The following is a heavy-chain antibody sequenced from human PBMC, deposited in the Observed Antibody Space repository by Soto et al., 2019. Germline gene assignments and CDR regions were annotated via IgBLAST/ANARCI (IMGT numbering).Heavy chain of an antibody. CDR2: ISAYNGNT. Sequence: ASVKVSCKASGGTFSSYAISWVRQAPGQGLEWMGWISAYNGNTKYAQKLQGRVTMTTDTSTGTAYMELRSLRSDDTAVYYCARGVGSGSYYNQYNWFDPWGQGTLVTVSS. CDR1: GGTFSSYA. CDR3: ARGVGSGSYYNQYNWFDP. D-gene: IGHD3-10*01. J-gene: IGHJ5*02. V-gene: IGHV1-18*01.